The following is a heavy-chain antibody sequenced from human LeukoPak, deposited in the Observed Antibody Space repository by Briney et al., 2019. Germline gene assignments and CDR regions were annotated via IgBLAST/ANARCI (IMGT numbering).Heavy chain of an antibody. Sequence: GGSLRLSCAASGFTFSTYSMNWVRQAPGKGLEWVSFIRGGGSYIYYAESVKGRFTISRDNAKNSLYLQMNSLRAEDTGIYYCARDRVASGRFGEVASWGQGTLVTVSS. CDR2: IRGGGSYI. CDR1: GFTFSTYS. V-gene: IGHV3-21*01. D-gene: IGHD3-10*01. J-gene: IGHJ5*02. CDR3: ARDRVASGRFGEVAS.